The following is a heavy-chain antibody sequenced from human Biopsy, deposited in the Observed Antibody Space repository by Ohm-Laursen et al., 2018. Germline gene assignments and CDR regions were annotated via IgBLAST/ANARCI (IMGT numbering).Heavy chain of an antibody. D-gene: IGHD3-22*01. CDR1: GGSISSGGSY. V-gene: IGHV4-31*01. CDR3: ARGDYFDSNGYFWFDP. CDR2: IFNSANT. Sequence: SETLSLTCTGSGGSISSGGSYWSWIRQRPGKGLEWIGYIFNSANTYYNPSLKNLITISGDTSKNQFSLKLNSVTAADTAVYYCARGDYFDSNGYFWFDPWGQGTLVTVSS. J-gene: IGHJ5*02.